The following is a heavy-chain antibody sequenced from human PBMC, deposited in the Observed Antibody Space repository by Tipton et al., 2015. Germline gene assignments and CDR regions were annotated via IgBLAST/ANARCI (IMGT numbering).Heavy chain of an antibody. CDR3: ARHVSFYYDTHGSDALDI. V-gene: IGHV5-51*01. D-gene: IGHD3-22*01. CDR1: GYSFSNYW. J-gene: IGHJ3*02. CDR2: IYPGDSHT. Sequence: QLVQSGAGVKKPGESLKISCKGSGYSFSNYWIGWVRQMPGKGLEWMGIIYPGDSHTRYNPSFQGQVTISADKSISTAYLHWSSLKASDTAMYYCARHVSFYYDTHGSDALDIWAQGTMVTVSS.